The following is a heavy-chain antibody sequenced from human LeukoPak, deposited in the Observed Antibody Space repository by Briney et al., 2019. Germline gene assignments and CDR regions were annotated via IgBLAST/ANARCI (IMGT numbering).Heavy chain of an antibody. V-gene: IGHV4-34*01. Sequence: SETLSLTCAVYGRSFSGYYWSWIRQPPGKGLEWIGEINHSGSTNYNPSLKSRVTISVDTSKNQFSLKLSSVTAADTAVYYCARGRGKWIQLWLSWGQATLVTVSS. CDR2: INHSGST. J-gene: IGHJ4*02. CDR3: ARGRGKWIQLWLS. CDR1: GRSFSGYY. D-gene: IGHD5-18*01.